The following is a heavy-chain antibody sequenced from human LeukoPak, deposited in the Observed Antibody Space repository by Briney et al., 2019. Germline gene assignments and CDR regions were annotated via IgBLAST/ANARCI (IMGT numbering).Heavy chain of an antibody. CDR3: ARDRVVVVAAYYYYYGMDV. V-gene: IGHV3-30-3*01. CDR2: ISYDGSNK. D-gene: IGHD2-15*01. CDR1: GFTFSSYA. Sequence: GGSLRLSCAASGFTFSSYAMHWVRQAPGKGLEWVAVISYDGSNKYYADSVKGRFTISRDNSKNTLYLQMNSLRAEDTAVYYCARDRVVVVAAYYYYYGMDVWGQGTTLTVSS. J-gene: IGHJ6*02.